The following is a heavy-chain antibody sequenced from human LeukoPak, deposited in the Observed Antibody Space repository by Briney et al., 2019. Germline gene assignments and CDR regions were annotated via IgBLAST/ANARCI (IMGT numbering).Heavy chain of an antibody. Sequence: SETLSLTCTVSGGSISSSSYYWGWIRQPPGKGLEWIGSIFYSGSTHYNPSLKSRVTTSADTSKNQFSLKVRSVTAADTAVYYCARHTLRCSSSNCYTNWFDPWGQGTLVTVSS. CDR1: GGSISSSSYY. CDR2: IFYSGST. V-gene: IGHV4-39*01. D-gene: IGHD2-2*02. J-gene: IGHJ5*02. CDR3: ARHTLRCSSSNCYTNWFDP.